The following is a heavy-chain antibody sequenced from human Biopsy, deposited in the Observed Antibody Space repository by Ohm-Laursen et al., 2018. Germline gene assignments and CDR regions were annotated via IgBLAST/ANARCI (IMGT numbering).Heavy chain of an antibody. CDR1: GDSLSSGPDN. V-gene: IGHV4-61*01. Sequence: GTLSLTCTVSGDSLSSGPDNWSWIRQPPGQGLEYIGFIYSGGNTNYNPSLQNRVTMSVDTSKNQFSLKLSSVIAADTAVYYCARGRRTSGWPYFANWGQETLVIVSS. J-gene: IGHJ4*02. D-gene: IGHD6-19*01. CDR2: IYSGGNT. CDR3: ARGRRTSGWPYFAN.